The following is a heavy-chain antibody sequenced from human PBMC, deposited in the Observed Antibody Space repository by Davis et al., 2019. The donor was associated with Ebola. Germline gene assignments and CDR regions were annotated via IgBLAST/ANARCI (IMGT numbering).Heavy chain of an antibody. Sequence: AASVKVSCKASGYTFTGYYMHWVRQAPGQGLEWMGRINPNSGGTNYAQKFQGRVTMTRDTSISTAYMELRSLRSDDTAVYYCARDTSGIAVAGQWGQGTLVTVSS. CDR2: INPNSGGT. V-gene: IGHV1-2*06. CDR3: ARDTSGIAVAGQ. D-gene: IGHD6-19*01. CDR1: GYTFTGYY. J-gene: IGHJ4*02.